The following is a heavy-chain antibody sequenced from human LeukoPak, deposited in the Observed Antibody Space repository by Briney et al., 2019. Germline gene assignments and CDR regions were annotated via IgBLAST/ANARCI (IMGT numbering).Heavy chain of an antibody. Sequence: GASVKVSCKASGYTFTGYYMHWVRQAPGQGLEWMGWINPNSGGTNYAQKFQGRVTMTRDTSISTAYMELSRLRSDDTAVHYCAIPRTTGEAGYWHFDLWGRGTLVTVSS. CDR1: GYTFTGYY. D-gene: IGHD1-1*01. J-gene: IGHJ2*01. CDR3: AIPRTTGEAGYWHFDL. V-gene: IGHV1-2*02. CDR2: INPNSGGT.